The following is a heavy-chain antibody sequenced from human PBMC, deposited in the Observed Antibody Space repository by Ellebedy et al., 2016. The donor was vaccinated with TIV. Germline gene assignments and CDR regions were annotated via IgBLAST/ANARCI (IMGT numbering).Heavy chain of an antibody. D-gene: IGHD6-19*01. CDR1: GYTFTGYY. Sequence: ASVKVSCXASGYTFTGYYMHWVRQAPGQGLEWMGWINPNSGGTNYAQKFQGRVTMTRDTSISTAYMELSRLRSDDTAVFYCAREGLAVAGYFDYWGQGTLVTVSS. V-gene: IGHV1-2*02. CDR3: AREGLAVAGYFDY. CDR2: INPNSGGT. J-gene: IGHJ4*02.